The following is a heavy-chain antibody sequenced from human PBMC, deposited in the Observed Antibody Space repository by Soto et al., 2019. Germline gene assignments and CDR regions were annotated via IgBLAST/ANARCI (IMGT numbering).Heavy chain of an antibody. J-gene: IGHJ6*02. CDR2: ISAYNGNT. D-gene: IGHD2-15*01. CDR3: AREGAAPYSYSGMDA. CDR1: GYTFTSYG. Sequence: ASVKVSCKASGYTFTSYGISWVRQAPGQGLEWMGWISAYNGNTNYAQTFQGRVTMTTDTSTSTVYMELRGLKSDDTAVYFCAREGAAPYSYSGMDAWGQGTPVTVSS. V-gene: IGHV1-18*01.